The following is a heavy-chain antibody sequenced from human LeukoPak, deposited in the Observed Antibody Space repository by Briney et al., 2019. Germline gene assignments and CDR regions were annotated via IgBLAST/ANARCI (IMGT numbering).Heavy chain of an antibody. V-gene: IGHV4-59*08. CDR1: GGSTSSYY. CDR2: IYYSGST. CDR3: ARHYSSGWSYYYYGMDV. D-gene: IGHD6-19*01. J-gene: IGHJ6*02. Sequence: PSETLSLTCTVSGGSTSSYYWSWIRQPPGKGLEWIGYIYYSGSTNYNPSLKSRVTISVDTSKNQFSLKLSSVTAADTAVYYCARHYSSGWSYYYYGMDVWGQGTTVTVSS.